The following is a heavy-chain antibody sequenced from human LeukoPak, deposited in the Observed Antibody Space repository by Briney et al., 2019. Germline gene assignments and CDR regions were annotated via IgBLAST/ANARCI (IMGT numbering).Heavy chain of an antibody. J-gene: IGHJ6*03. Sequence: GASVKVSCKASGYTFTSYDINWVRQATGQGLEWMGWMNPNSGNTGYAQKFQGRVTITRNTSISTAYMELSSLRSEDTAVYYCARGQRHRIAARPNYYYYYMDVWGKGTTVTISS. D-gene: IGHD6-6*01. CDR2: MNPNSGNT. V-gene: IGHV1-8*03. CDR1: GYTFTSYD. CDR3: ARGQRHRIAARPNYYYYYMDV.